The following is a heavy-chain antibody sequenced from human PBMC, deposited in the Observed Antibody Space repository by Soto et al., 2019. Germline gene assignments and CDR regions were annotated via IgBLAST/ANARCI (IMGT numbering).Heavy chain of an antibody. CDR1: GGSISSSSYY. Sequence: PSETLSLTCTVSGGSISSSSYYWGWIRQPPGKGLEWIGSIYYSGSTYYNPSLKSRVTISVDTSKNQFSLKLSSVTAADTAVYYCARQRLQLLWFGELKDDFDDWGQGTLVTVS. CDR2: IYYSGST. J-gene: IGHJ4*02. V-gene: IGHV4-39*01. D-gene: IGHD3-10*01. CDR3: ARQRLQLLWFGELKDDFDD.